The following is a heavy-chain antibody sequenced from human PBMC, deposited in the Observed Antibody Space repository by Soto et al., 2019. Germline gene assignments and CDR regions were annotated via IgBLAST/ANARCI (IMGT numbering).Heavy chain of an antibody. CDR2: INTRGNII. Sequence: VGSLRISCAASGFIFSRYEMNWVRQAPGKGLEWVSYINTRGNIIHYADSVKGRFTISRDNAENSLYLQMNSLRAEDTAVYYCARDIDYYDSSGYQDYWGQGSLVTVSS. J-gene: IGHJ4*02. CDR3: ARDIDYYDSSGYQDY. V-gene: IGHV3-48*03. CDR1: GFIFSRYE. D-gene: IGHD3-22*01.